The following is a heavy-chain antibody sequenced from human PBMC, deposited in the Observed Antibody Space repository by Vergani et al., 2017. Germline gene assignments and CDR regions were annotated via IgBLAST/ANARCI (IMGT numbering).Heavy chain of an antibody. CDR2: INHSGST. J-gene: IGHJ4*02. D-gene: IGHD2-21*02. CDR3: ARVMGDQVDY. CDR1: GGSFSGYY. V-gene: IGHV4-34*01. Sequence: QVQLQQWGAGLLKPSETLSLTCAVYGGSFSGYYWSWIRQPPGKGLEWIGEINHSGSTNYNPSLKSRVTISVDTSKNQFSLKLSSVTAADTAVYYCARVMGDQVDYWGQGTLVTVSS.